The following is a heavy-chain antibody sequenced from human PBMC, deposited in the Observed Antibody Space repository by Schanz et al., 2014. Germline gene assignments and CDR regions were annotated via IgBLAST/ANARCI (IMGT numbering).Heavy chain of an antibody. V-gene: IGHV1-69*08. Sequence: QLQLVQSGAEVKKPGSSVKVSCKLSGGTFSSYTISWVRQAPGQGLEWMGRIIPILGIANYAQKFQGRVTITADKSTFTAYMDVSSLRSEDTAVYYCARDQSPYTNSSDVRYFDYWGQGSLVTVSS. J-gene: IGHJ4*02. D-gene: IGHD6-6*01. CDR2: IIPILGIA. CDR3: ARDQSPYTNSSDVRYFDY. CDR1: GGTFSSYT.